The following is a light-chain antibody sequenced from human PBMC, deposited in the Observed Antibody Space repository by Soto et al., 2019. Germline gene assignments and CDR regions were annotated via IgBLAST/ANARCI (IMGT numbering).Light chain of an antibody. V-gene: IGLV1-44*01. CDR1: SSNIGINT. CDR3: AAWDDSLNGVV. J-gene: IGLJ2*01. CDR2: RNN. Sequence: QSVLTQPASASGTPGQRVTISCSGSSSNIGINTVNWYQHLPGTAPKLLIYRNNQRPSGVPDRFSGYKSGTSASLAVSGLQSEDEADYYCAAWDDSLNGVVFGGGTQLTVL.